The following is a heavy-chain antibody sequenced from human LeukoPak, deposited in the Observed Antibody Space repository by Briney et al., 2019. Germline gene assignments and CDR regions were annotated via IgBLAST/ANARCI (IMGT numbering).Heavy chain of an antibody. J-gene: IGHJ4*02. D-gene: IGHD6-13*01. CDR3: ARIGYSSSCFDY. V-gene: IGHV3-7*01. CDR1: GFTFSSYW. Sequence: GGSLRLSCAASGFTFSSYWMSWVRQAPGKGLEWVANIKQDGSEKDYMDSMKGRFTISRDNAKNSLYLQINSLRVEDTAVYYCARIGYSSSCFDYWGQGTLVTVSS. CDR2: IKQDGSEK.